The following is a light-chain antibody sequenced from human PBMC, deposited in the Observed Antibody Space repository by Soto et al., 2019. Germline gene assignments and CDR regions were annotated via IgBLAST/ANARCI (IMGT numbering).Light chain of an antibody. CDR1: QSISNW. CDR2: KAS. J-gene: IGKJ1*01. Sequence: DIQMTQSPSTLSASVGDRVTITCRASQSISNWLAWHQQKPGKVPKILIYKASSLESGVPSRFSGSGSGTEFTLTISSLQPEDSATYYCQQYRSFGQGTKVDIK. V-gene: IGKV1-5*03. CDR3: QQYRS.